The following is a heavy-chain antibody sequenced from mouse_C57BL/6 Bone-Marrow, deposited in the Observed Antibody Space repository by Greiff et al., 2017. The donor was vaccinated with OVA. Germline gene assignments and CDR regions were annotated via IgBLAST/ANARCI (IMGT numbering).Heavy chain of an antibody. D-gene: IGHD1-1*01. CDR2: ISYDGSN. V-gene: IGHV3-6*01. J-gene: IGHJ3*01. Sequence: VQLKESGPGLVKPSQSLSLTCSVTGYSITSGYYWNWIRQFPGNKLEWMGYISYDGSNNYNPSLKNRISITRDTSKNQFFLKLNSVTTEDTATYYCARSYYYGSSYAWFAYWGQGTLVTVSA. CDR3: ARSYYYGSSYAWFAY. CDR1: GYSITSGYY.